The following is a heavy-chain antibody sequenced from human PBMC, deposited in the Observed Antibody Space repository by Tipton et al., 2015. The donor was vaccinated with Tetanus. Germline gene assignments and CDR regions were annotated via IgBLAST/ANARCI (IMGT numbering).Heavy chain of an antibody. CDR2: ISSTSSYI. D-gene: IGHD6-6*01. J-gene: IGHJ4*02. CDR1: GFTFSSHS. Sequence: FLRLSCAASGFTFSSHSINWVRQSPGKGLQWVSSISSTSSYISYRDSVKDRFTISRDNGRNSLYLQMNNLREEDTAVYYCVTGRVFDYWGQGTLVTVSS. CDR3: VTGRVFDY. V-gene: IGHV3-21*06.